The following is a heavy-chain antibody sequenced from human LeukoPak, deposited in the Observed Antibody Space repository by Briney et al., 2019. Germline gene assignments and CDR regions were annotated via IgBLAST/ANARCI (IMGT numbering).Heavy chain of an antibody. V-gene: IGHV3-53*01. D-gene: IGHD1-14*01. CDR1: GLTVSSNY. J-gene: IGHJ4*02. CDR3: TKRGPANHDDY. Sequence: GGSLRLSYAASGLTVSSNYMSWVRQAPGKGLEWVSVIYSGGSTYYADSVKGRFTISRDNSKNTLYLQMNSLRAEDTAIYFCTKRGPANHDDYWGQGTLVTVSS. CDR2: IYSGGST.